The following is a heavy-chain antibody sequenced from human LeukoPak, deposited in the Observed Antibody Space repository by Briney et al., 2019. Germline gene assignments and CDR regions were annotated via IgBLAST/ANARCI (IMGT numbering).Heavy chain of an antibody. V-gene: IGHV1-24*01. CDR1: GYTLTELS. CDR2: FDPEDGET. CDR3: ATAPVANWNDHYYYYYGMDV. Sequence: ASVNVSCKLSGYTLTELSMHWVRQAPGKGLEWMGGFDPEDGETIYAQKFQGRVTMTEDTSTDTAYMELSSLRSEDTAVYYCATAPVANWNDHYYYYYGMDVWGQGTTVTVSS. D-gene: IGHD1-20*01. J-gene: IGHJ6*02.